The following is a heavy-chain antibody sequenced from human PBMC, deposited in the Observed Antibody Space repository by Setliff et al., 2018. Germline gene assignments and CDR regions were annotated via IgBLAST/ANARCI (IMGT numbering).Heavy chain of an antibody. J-gene: IGHJ3*02. CDR2: IYSIGSA. V-gene: IGHV4-61*02. CDR3: AREPSPSDALDI. Sequence: PSETLFLTCTVSGGSITSGNNYWSWIRQPAGKGLEWIGRIYSIGSATYNPSLKGRVTISLDRSENEFSLNLTSVTAADTAVYFCAREPSPSDALDIWGQGTMVTVSS. CDR1: GGSITSGNNY.